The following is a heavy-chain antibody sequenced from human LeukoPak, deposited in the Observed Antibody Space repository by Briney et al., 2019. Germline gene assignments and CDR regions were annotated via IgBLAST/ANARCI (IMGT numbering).Heavy chain of an antibody. D-gene: IGHD3-10*01. Sequence: ASVKVSCKASGYTFTDFYMNWVRQAPGQGLEWMGIINPSGASTRYAQKFQGRVTMTRDTSTSTVYMELSSLRSEDTAVYYCARVHPGLGADYWGQGTLVTVSS. CDR2: INPSGAST. CDR1: GYTFTDFY. CDR3: ARVHPGLGADY. J-gene: IGHJ4*02. V-gene: IGHV1-46*01.